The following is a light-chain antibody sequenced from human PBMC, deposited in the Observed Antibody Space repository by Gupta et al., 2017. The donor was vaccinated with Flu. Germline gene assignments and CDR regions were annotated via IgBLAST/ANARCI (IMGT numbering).Light chain of an antibody. Sequence: LGERATINCKSSPSVLYSSNSKNYLAWYQQKPRQPPKLLIYWASTRESGVPDRFSGSGSGTDFTLTISSRQAEDVAVYYCQQYNSTPPWTFGQGTKVEIK. V-gene: IGKV4-1*01. J-gene: IGKJ1*01. CDR2: WAS. CDR3: QQYNSTPPWT. CDR1: PSVLYSSNSKNY.